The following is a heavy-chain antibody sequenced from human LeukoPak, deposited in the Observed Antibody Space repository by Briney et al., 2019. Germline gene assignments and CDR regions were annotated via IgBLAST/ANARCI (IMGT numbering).Heavy chain of an antibody. CDR1: GFYFSGFY. J-gene: IGHJ4*02. Sequence: GGSLRLSCAASGFYFSGFYMHWVRQASGRGLEWVGLIRSKPNSYTTVYAASVKGRFTISRDDSKNTAYLQMNSLKAEDTAVYYCTRQHCSGGSCSYVDYWGQGTLVTVSS. CDR3: TRQHCSGGSCSYVDY. V-gene: IGHV3-73*01. D-gene: IGHD2-15*01. CDR2: IRSKPNSYTT.